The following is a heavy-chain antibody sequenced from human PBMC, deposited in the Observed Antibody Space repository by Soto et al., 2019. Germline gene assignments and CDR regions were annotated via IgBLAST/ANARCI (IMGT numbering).Heavy chain of an antibody. Sequence: EVHLVESGGGLVQPGGSLRLSCVASGFSFTNYWMIWARQAPGKGLEWLANINGDGSEIHYVDYVKGRFTISRDNAKRTLFLQINSLRVGDTAVYFCAGEIGPNTFDYWGQGTLVTVSS. V-gene: IGHV3-7*01. CDR1: GFSFTNYW. D-gene: IGHD3-22*01. CDR2: INGDGSEI. J-gene: IGHJ4*02. CDR3: AGEIGPNTFDY.